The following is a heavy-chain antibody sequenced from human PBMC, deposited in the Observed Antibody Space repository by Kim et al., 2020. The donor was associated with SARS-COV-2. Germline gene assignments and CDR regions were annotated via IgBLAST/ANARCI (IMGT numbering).Heavy chain of an antibody. Sequence: GGSLRLSCAASGFTFSSYGMHWVRQAPGKGLEWVAVIWYDGSNKYYADSVKGRFTISRDNSKNTLYLQMNSLRAEDTAVYYCAKDGNSGYALLDYWGQGTLLTVSS. D-gene: IGHD5-12*01. J-gene: IGHJ4*02. CDR3: AKDGNSGYALLDY. CDR1: GFTFSSYG. V-gene: IGHV3-33*06. CDR2: IWYDGSNK.